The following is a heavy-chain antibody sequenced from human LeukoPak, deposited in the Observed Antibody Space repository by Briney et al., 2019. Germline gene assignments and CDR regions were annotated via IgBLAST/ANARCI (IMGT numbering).Heavy chain of an antibody. CDR1: GFTINTYA. Sequence: GGSLRLSCAASGFTINTYAMTWVRQASGKGLGWVSTITGSDDSTYYADSVKGRFTISRDNSKSTLYLQMNGLRADDTAIYYCAKGPQLYSGYHPDYWGQGTLVTVSS. CDR2: ITGSDDST. V-gene: IGHV3-23*01. D-gene: IGHD3-22*01. J-gene: IGHJ4*02. CDR3: AKGPQLYSGYHPDY.